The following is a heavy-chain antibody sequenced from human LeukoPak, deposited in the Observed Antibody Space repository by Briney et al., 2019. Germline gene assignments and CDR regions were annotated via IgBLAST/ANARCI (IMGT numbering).Heavy chain of an antibody. CDR1: GFTFSSYS. CDR3: ARDHHIYGGYGGFDY. CDR2: ISSSSSCI. J-gene: IGHJ4*02. Sequence: PGGSLRLSCAASGFTFSSYSMNWVRQAPGKGLEWVSSISSSSSCIYYADSVKGRFTISRDNAKNTLYLQMNSLRAEDTAVYYCARDHHIYGGYGGFDYWGQGTLVTVSS. D-gene: IGHD5-12*01. V-gene: IGHV3-21*01.